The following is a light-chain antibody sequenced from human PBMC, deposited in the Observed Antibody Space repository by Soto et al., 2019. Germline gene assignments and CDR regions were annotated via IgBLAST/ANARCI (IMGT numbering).Light chain of an antibody. J-gene: IGKJ5*01. CDR1: QSVSSY. V-gene: IGKV3D-15*01. Sequence: TQSPTTMSLSPGDIATLSCRSSQSVSSYLSWYQQKPGRAPRRLIYDASIRATGVPARFSGSGSGTEFTLTIISLQSEDFAVFYCQQDHYGPPITCGQGTRWRL. CDR2: DAS. CDR3: QQDHYGPPIT.